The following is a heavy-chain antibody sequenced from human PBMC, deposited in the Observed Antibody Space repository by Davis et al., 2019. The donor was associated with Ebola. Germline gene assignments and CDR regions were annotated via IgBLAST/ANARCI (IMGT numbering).Heavy chain of an antibody. Sequence: GESLKISCAASGFTFNEHGMHWVRQAPGKGLEWVAVISYDGTYKFYADFVRGRISISRDNSKNTLYLQINSLGSEDTAVYYCASDRGYSSGSETYPVFWGQGTLVTVSS. J-gene: IGHJ4*02. CDR2: ISYDGTYK. CDR1: GFTFNEHG. V-gene: IGHV3-30*03. CDR3: ASDRGYSSGSETYPVF. D-gene: IGHD3-10*01.